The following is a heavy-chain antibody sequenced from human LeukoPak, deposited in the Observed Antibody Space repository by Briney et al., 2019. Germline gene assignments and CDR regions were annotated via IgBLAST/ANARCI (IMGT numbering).Heavy chain of an antibody. D-gene: IGHD1-26*01. V-gene: IGHV4-59*12. CDR2: IYYSGST. CDR3: AITIVGADLFDY. CDR1: GGSISSYY. J-gene: IGHJ4*02. Sequence: PSETLSLICTVSGGSISSYYWSWIRQPPGKGLEWIGYIYYSGSTNYNPSLKSRVTISVDTSKNQFSLKLSSVTAADTAVYYCAITIVGADLFDYWGQGTLVTVSS.